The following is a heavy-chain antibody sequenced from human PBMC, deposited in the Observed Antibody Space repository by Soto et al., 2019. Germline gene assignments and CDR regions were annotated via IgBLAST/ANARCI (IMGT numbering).Heavy chain of an antibody. V-gene: IGHV4-31*03. J-gene: IGHJ4*02. D-gene: IGHD2-15*01. CDR1: GGSISSGGYY. CDR2: IYYSGST. CDR3: SSLGYCSGGSCYFGNYYFDY. Sequence: SETLSLTCTVSGGSISSGGYYWSWIRQHPXKGLEWIGYIYYSGSTYYNPSLKSRVTISVDTSKNQFSLKLSSVTAADTAVYYCSSLGYCSGGSCYFGNYYFDYWGQGTLVTVSS.